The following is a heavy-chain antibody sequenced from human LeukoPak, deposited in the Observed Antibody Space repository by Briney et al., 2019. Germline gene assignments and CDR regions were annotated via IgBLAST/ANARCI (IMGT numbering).Heavy chain of an antibody. Sequence: SETLSLTCTVPGGSISSYYWSWIRQPAGNGLEWIGRIYTSGSTNYNPSLKSRVTMSVDTSKNQFSLKLSSVTAADTAVYYCARVRFTRPYAFDIWGQGTVVTVSS. CDR3: ARVRFTRPYAFDI. D-gene: IGHD2-2*01. J-gene: IGHJ3*02. V-gene: IGHV4-4*07. CDR1: GGSISSYY. CDR2: IYTSGST.